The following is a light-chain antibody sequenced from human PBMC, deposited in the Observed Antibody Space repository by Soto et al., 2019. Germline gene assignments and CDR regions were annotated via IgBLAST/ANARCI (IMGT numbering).Light chain of an antibody. CDR2: DVS. V-gene: IGLV2-11*01. Sequence: QSVLTQPRSVSGSPGQSVTISCTGTNSDIGNYNYVSWYQQHPGKAPKVMIYDVSKRPSGVPDRFSGSKSGNTASLTISGLQAEDEADYYCSSYTSRTTRVFGGGTKLTVL. J-gene: IGLJ3*02. CDR3: SSYTSRTTRV. CDR1: NSDIGNYNY.